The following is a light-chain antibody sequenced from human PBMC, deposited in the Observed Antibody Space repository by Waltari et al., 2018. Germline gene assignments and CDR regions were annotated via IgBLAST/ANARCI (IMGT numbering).Light chain of an antibody. CDR1: QSVSSIY. V-gene: IGKV3-20*01. J-gene: IGKJ2*01. Sequence: ELVLTQSPGTLYLSPGERATLSCRASQSVSSIYVAWYQQKPGQAPTLLIYGSFIRATGISDRFTASGSGTDFSLTISSLEAEDFAVYYCQQYGGSPPYAFGQGTRLELK. CDR2: GSF. CDR3: QQYGGSPPYA.